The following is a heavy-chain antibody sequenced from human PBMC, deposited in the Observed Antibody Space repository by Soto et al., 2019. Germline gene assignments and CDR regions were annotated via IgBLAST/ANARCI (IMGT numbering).Heavy chain of an antibody. CDR3: PSQVVSSRHFDT. D-gene: IGHD2-15*01. J-gene: IGHJ1*01. CDR2: IFYSGGT. CDR1: NGSISRSSYY. V-gene: IGHV4-39*01. Sequence: QLQLQESGPGLLKSSETLSLTCTVSNGSISRSSYYWAWIHQPPGRGLEWIGSIFYSGGTYHNPSLKCRDTMSSDTFRDPFTLSLSSVPAADTAVSSCPSQVVSSRHFDTWGPGAQVIVSS.